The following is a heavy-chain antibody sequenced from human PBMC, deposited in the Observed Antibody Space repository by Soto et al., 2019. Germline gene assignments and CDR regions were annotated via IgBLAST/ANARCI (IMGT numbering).Heavy chain of an antibody. CDR3: AKDWGTTGDGLLKGFLDV. J-gene: IGHJ2*01. CDR2: IWYDGSEQ. CDR1: GFSFSQTA. Sequence: QVQLVESGGGVAQPGRSLRLSCTASGFSFSQTAIHWVRQTPDKGLESVAIIWYDGSEQYYADSVKGRFTISRDNSKNTVYLQMNSLRVDDTSVYYCAKDWGTTGDGLLKGFLDVWGRGTQVTVSS. D-gene: IGHD7-27*01. V-gene: IGHV3-33*06.